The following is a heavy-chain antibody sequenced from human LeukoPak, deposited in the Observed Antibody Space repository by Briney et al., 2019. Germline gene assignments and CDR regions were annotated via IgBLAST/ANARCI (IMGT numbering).Heavy chain of an antibody. CDR1: GYTFTGYY. V-gene: IGHV1-2*02. CDR3: ARGLYHYDFWSGYSSLRLDPFDY. J-gene: IGHJ4*02. CDR2: INPNSGGT. D-gene: IGHD3-3*01. Sequence: ASVKVSCKASGYTFTGYYMHWVRQAPGQGLEWMGWINPNSGGTNYAQKFQGRVTMTRDTSISTAYMELSSLRSEDTAVYYCARGLYHYDFWSGYSSLRLDPFDYWGQGTLVTVSS.